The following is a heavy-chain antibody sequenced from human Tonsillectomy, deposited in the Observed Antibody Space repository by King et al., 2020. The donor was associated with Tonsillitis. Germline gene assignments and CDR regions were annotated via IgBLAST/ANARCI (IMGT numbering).Heavy chain of an antibody. V-gene: IGHV3-73*01. CDR2: IRSKANSYAT. J-gene: IGHJ5*02. CDR3: TTEYCSSPSCNT. CDR1: GFTFTDSA. Sequence: VQLVESGGGLVQPGGSLKLSCAASGFTFTDSAMHWVRQASGKGLEWVGRIRSKANSYATAYVASVKGRFTISRDDSKNTAYLQMNSLKTEDTAVYYCTTEYCSSPSCNTWGQGTLVTVSS. D-gene: IGHD2-2*01.